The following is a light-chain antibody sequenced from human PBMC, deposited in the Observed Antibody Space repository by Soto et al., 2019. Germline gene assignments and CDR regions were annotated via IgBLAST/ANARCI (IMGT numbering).Light chain of an antibody. CDR2: DVS. Sequence: QSALTQPASVSGSPGQSITISCTGTSSDVGGYNSVSWYQQHPGKAPKLTIYDVSNRPSGVSNRFSGSKSVNTASLTISGLQAEDEADYYCSSYRSSSNVVFGGGTKVTVL. V-gene: IGLV2-14*01. CDR1: SSDVGGYNS. J-gene: IGLJ2*01. CDR3: SSYRSSSNVV.